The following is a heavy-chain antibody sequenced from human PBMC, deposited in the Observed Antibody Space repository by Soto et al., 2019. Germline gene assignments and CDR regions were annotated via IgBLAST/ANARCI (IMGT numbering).Heavy chain of an antibody. J-gene: IGHJ3*02. V-gene: IGHV5-51*01. CDR2: IYPGVADT. Sequence: GQSLKISCKVSGFIFATSWIGWVRQMPEKGLEWMGIIYPGVADTKYSPSFQGLVTISADKPVTTAYLQWSSLRASDTAMYYYARHQEADAEAFDAFDIGGQGSMVNVSS. CDR3: ARHQEADAEAFDAFDI. CDR1: GFIFATSW. D-gene: IGHD2-8*01.